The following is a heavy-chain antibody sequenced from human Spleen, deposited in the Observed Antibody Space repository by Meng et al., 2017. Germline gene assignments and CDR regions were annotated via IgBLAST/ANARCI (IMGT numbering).Heavy chain of an antibody. CDR3: AKSLQHEQYYYYGMDV. Sequence: GGSLRLSCEASGFTFNDYAMHWVRQAPGKGLEWVSGISWNSGSIGYADSVKGRFTISRDNAKNSLYLQMNSLRAEDTALYYCAKSLQHEQYYYYGMDVWGQGTTVTVSS. CDR1: GFTFNDYA. V-gene: IGHV3-9*01. D-gene: IGHD1/OR15-1a*01. CDR2: ISWNSGSI. J-gene: IGHJ6*02.